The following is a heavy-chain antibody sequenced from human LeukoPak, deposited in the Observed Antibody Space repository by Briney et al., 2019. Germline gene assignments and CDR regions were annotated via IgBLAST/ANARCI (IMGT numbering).Heavy chain of an antibody. V-gene: IGHV4-59*01. D-gene: IGHD6-13*01. CDR1: RGSISSYY. Sequence: KASETLSLTCTVSRGSISSYYWTWVRQPPGKGLEWIGYIYYSGSTNYNPSLKSRVTMSVDMSKNQFSLKLSSVTAADTAVYYCARGVRSRWYGNAFDIWGQGTMVTVSS. CDR3: ARGVRSRWYGNAFDI. J-gene: IGHJ3*02. CDR2: IYYSGST.